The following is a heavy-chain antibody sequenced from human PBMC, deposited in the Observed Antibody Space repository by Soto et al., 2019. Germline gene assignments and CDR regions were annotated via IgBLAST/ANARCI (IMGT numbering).Heavy chain of an antibody. Sequence: ASVKVSCEASGYTFTGYYMHWVRQAPGQGLEWMGWINPNSGGTNYAQKFQGRVTMTRDTSISTAYMELSRLRSDDTAVYYCARDEPGYYDSSGYQSYYYYGMDVWGQGTTVTVSS. V-gene: IGHV1-2*02. D-gene: IGHD3-22*01. CDR3: ARDEPGYYDSSGYQSYYYYGMDV. CDR1: GYTFTGYY. CDR2: INPNSGGT. J-gene: IGHJ6*02.